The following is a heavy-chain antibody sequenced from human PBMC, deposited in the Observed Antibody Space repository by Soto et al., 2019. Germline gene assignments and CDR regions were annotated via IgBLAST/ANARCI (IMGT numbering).Heavy chain of an antibody. D-gene: IGHD3-3*01. Sequence: GGSLRLSCAASGFTFSSYGMHWVRQAPGKGLELVAVISYDGSNKYYADSVKGRFTISRDNSKNTLYLQMNSLRAEDTAVYYCAKNYDFWSGYYHPNYYMDVWGKGTTVTVSS. CDR3: AKNYDFWSGYYHPNYYMDV. CDR2: ISYDGSNK. J-gene: IGHJ6*03. V-gene: IGHV3-30*18. CDR1: GFTFSSYG.